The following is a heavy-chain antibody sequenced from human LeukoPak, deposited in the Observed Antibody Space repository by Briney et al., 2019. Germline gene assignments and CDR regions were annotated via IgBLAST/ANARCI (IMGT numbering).Heavy chain of an antibody. V-gene: IGHV4-59*12. CDR1: GGSISSYY. D-gene: IGHD3-22*01. CDR2: IYYSGST. Sequence: SETLSLTCTVSGGSISSYYWSWIRQPPGKGLEWIGYIYYSGSTNYNPSLKSRVTISVDTSKNQFSLKLSSVTAADTAVYYCARDDPYYYDRSGYQGGLFDYWGQGTLVTVSS. CDR3: ARDDPYYYDRSGYQGGLFDY. J-gene: IGHJ4*02.